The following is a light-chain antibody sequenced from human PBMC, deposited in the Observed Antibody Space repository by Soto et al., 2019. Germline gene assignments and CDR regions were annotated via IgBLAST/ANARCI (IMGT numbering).Light chain of an antibody. CDR3: QQYGSSPLT. V-gene: IGKV3-20*01. Sequence: EIVLTQSPGPLSLSPGERATLSCRASQSVSSSYLAWYQQKPGQAPRLLIHGASSRATGIPDRFSGSGSGTDFTLTISRLEPEDFAVYYCQQYGSSPLTFGGGTKVDIK. CDR2: GAS. J-gene: IGKJ4*01. CDR1: QSVSSSY.